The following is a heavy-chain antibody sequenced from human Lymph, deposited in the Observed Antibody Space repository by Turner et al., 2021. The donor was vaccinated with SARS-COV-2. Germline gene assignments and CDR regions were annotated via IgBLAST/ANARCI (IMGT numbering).Heavy chain of an antibody. J-gene: IGHJ4*02. Sequence: EVQLVESGGGVVQPGGSLRLSCAASGFTFHDYAMHWFRQAPGKGLEWVSLISGDGGGTYYADSVKGRFTISRDNSKNSLSLQMNSLRAEDTALYYCAKDPGYCSGGSCYSRTYFDFWGQGTLVTVSA. D-gene: IGHD2-15*01. CDR2: ISGDGGGT. CDR3: AKDPGYCSGGSCYSRTYFDF. CDR1: GFTFHDYA. V-gene: IGHV3-43*02.